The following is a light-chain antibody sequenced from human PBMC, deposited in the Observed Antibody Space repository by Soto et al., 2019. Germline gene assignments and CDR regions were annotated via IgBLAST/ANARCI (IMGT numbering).Light chain of an antibody. Sequence: DIQMTQSPSSLSASVGDRISITCRASKDIKKNLNWLQQRPGTAPKLLIYDASNLETGVSSRYSGRESGTDFTLLINNLQPEDIATYYCQQYDVLPYAFGQGTKVEI. CDR1: KDIKKN. CDR3: QQYDVLPYA. J-gene: IGKJ2*01. V-gene: IGKV1-33*01. CDR2: DAS.